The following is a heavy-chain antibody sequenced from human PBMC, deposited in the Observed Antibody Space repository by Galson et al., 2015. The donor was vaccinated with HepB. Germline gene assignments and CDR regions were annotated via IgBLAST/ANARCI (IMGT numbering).Heavy chain of an antibody. CDR1: GFTFSSYG. J-gene: IGHJ6*02. CDR2: IWYDGSNK. D-gene: IGHD6-19*01. Sequence: SLRLSCAASGFTFSSYGMHWVRQAPGKGLEWVAVIWYDGSNKYYADSVKGRFTISRDNSKNTLYLQMNSLRAEDTAVYYCAKDQASSGWPWTGDYYGMDVWGQGTTVTVSS. CDR3: AKDQASSGWPWTGDYYGMDV. V-gene: IGHV3-33*06.